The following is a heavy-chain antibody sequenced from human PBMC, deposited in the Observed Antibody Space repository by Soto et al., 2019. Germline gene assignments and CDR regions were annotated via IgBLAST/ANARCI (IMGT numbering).Heavy chain of an antibody. Sequence: SETLSLPCTVSGGSMSRGDYYWSWIRQPPGKGLEWIGFIYHTGSTYYSPSLKNRVTISVDTSKNQFSLKLSSVTAADTAVYYCARRYGGNFDYWGQGTLVTVSS. V-gene: IGHV4-30-4*02. CDR1: GGSMSRGDYY. CDR2: IYHTGST. D-gene: IGHD3-16*01. J-gene: IGHJ4*02. CDR3: ARRYGGNFDY.